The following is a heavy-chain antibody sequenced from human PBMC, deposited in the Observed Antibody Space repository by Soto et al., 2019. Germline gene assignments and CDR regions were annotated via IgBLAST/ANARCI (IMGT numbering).Heavy chain of an antibody. CDR2: ISYDGSNK. J-gene: IGHJ4*02. V-gene: IGHV3-30*18. Sequence: QVQLVESGGGVVQPGRSLRLSCAASGFTFSSYGMHWVRQAPGKGLEWVAVISYDGSNKYYADSVKGRFTISRDNSKNTLYVQMNSLGAEDTAVYYCAKDLSSIVVVITGSFDYWGQGTLVTVSS. D-gene: IGHD3-22*01. CDR3: AKDLSSIVVVITGSFDY. CDR1: GFTFSSYG.